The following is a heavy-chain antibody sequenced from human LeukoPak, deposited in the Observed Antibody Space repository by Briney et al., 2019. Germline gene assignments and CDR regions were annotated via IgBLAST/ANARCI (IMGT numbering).Heavy chain of an antibody. CDR3: TRYNNDRFYY. J-gene: IGHJ4*02. D-gene: IGHD1-14*01. CDR1: GFTFGGYG. Sequence: GGSLRLSCAGSGFTFGGYGMHWFRQTPGKGLEWVAVIAYDGSRAYYADSVKGRFTISRDNSKNTMSVQMDDLRAEDTAVYYCTRYNNDRFYYWGQGTLVTASS. CDR2: IAYDGSRA. V-gene: IGHV3-33*01.